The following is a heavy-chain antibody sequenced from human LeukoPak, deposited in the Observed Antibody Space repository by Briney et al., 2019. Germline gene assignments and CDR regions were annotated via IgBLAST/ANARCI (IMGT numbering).Heavy chain of an antibody. Sequence: GGSLRLSCAASGFTFSSYTMSWVRQAPGKGLEWVSTITTSDGNTYYADSVKGRFTVSRDNSKNTLFLQMNSLRDEDTAVYYCARASFQRWLQLGGDWGQGALVTVSS. CDR1: GFTFSSYT. J-gene: IGHJ4*02. CDR3: ARASFQRWLQLGGD. V-gene: IGHV3-23*01. D-gene: IGHD5-24*01. CDR2: ITTSDGNT.